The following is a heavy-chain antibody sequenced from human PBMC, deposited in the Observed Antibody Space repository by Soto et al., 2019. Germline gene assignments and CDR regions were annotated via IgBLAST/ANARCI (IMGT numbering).Heavy chain of an antibody. CDR3: ARHPGDAVLPTGPFGY. CDR1: EFTFGDFG. D-gene: IGHD2-2*01. CDR2: IDWNGANT. V-gene: IGHV3-20*04. J-gene: IGHJ4*02. Sequence: EVQLAESGGGVVRPGEPLTLSCAGSEFTFGDFGVHWVPQAPGKRLERVTGIDWNGANTLDAAYVTVRFTIPIDNAQNSLYLLMNSLIGDDTALYSCARHPGDAVLPTGPFGYCGQGTVVTASS.